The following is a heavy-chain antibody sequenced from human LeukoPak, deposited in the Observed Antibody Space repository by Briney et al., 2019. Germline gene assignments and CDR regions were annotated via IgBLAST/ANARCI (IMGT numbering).Heavy chain of an antibody. CDR3: ARDPGSGYEEHFDY. Sequence: GASVKVSCKASGYTFTSYYMHWVRQAPGQGLEWMGIINPSGGSTSYAQKFQGRVTMTRNTSISTAYMELSSLRSEDTAVYYCARDPGSGYEEHFDYWGQGTLVTVSS. CDR2: INPSGGST. D-gene: IGHD5-12*01. CDR1: GYTFTSYY. V-gene: IGHV1-46*01. J-gene: IGHJ4*02.